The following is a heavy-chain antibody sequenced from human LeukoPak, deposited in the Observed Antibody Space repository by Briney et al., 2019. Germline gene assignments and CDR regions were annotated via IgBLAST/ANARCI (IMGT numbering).Heavy chain of an antibody. D-gene: IGHD2-15*01. CDR3: ARGYCSGGSCYSFYYYYMDV. Sequence: GASVKVSCKASGYTFTGYYMHWVRQAPGQGLEWMGWINPNSGGTNYAQKFQGRVTMTRDTSISTAYMELSRLRSDDTAVYYCARGYCSGGSCYSFYYYYMDVWGKGTTVTVSS. J-gene: IGHJ6*03. V-gene: IGHV1-2*02. CDR1: GYTFTGYY. CDR2: INPNSGGT.